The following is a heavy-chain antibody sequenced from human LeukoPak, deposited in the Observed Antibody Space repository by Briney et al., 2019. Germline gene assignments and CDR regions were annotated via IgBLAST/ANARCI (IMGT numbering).Heavy chain of an antibody. J-gene: IGHJ4*02. D-gene: IGHD6-6*01. CDR2: IYYSGST. Sequence: SETLSLTCTVSGGSISSYYWSWIRQPPGKGLEWIGYIYYSGSTNYNPSLKSRVTISVDTSKNQFSLKLSSVTAADTAVYYCAREEGSARPIDYWGQGALVTVSS. V-gene: IGHV4-59*01. CDR1: GGSISSYY. CDR3: AREEGSARPIDY.